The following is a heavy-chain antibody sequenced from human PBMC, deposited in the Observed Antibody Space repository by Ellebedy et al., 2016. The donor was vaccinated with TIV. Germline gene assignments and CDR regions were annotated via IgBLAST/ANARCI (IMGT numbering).Heavy chain of an antibody. J-gene: IGHJ4*02. V-gene: IGHV3-48*03. Sequence: PGGSLRLSCAASGFTFSSYEINWVRQAPGKGLEWVSYISGSGSTTYYADSVKGRFTISRDNAKNSLYLQMNSLRAEDTAVYYCAREGELRFGELHASYWGQGTLVTVSS. CDR1: GFTFSSYE. D-gene: IGHD3-10*01. CDR3: AREGELRFGELHASY. CDR2: ISGSGSTT.